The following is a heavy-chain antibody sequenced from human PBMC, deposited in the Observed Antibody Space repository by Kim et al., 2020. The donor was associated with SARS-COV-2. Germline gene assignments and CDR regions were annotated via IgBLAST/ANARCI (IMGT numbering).Heavy chain of an antibody. D-gene: IGHD5-18*01. CDR1: GGSISSGGYY. CDR2: IYYSGST. J-gene: IGHJ3*02. V-gene: IGHV4-31*03. Sequence: SETLSLTCTVSGGSISSGGYYWSWIRQHPGKDLEWIGYIYYSGSTYYNPSLKSRVTISVDTSKNQFSLKLSSVTAADTAVYYCARSYSYGYGPISESRTTDAFDIWGQGTMVTVSS. CDR3: ARSYSYGYGPISESRTTDAFDI.